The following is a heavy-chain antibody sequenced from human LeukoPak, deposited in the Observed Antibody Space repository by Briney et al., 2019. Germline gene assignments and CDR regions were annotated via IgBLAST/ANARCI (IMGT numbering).Heavy chain of an antibody. Sequence: SETLSLTCTVSGVSISNYYWSWIRRPPGKGLEWIGYIYYSGSTNYNPSLQSRATISVDPSKSQFSLRLSSVTAADTAVYYCARDYFGSGFFDYWGQGILATVSS. CDR2: IYYSGST. J-gene: IGHJ4*02. V-gene: IGHV4-59*01. CDR1: GVSISNYY. CDR3: ARDYFGSGFFDY. D-gene: IGHD3-10*01.